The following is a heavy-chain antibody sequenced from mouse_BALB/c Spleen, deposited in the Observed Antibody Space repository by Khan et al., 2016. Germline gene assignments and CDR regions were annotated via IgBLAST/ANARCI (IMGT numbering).Heavy chain of an antibody. CDR3: ARDRYDWYFDV. CDR1: GFTFTDYY. J-gene: IGHJ1*01. CDR2: IRNKANGYTT. V-gene: IGHV7-3*02. D-gene: IGHD2-14*01. Sequence: LVESGGGLVQPGGSLRLSCATSGFTFTDYYMSWVRQPPGKALEWLGFIRNKANGYTTEYSASVKGRFTISRDNSQSILYLQMNTLRAEDSATYYCARDRYDWYFDVWGAGTTVTVSS.